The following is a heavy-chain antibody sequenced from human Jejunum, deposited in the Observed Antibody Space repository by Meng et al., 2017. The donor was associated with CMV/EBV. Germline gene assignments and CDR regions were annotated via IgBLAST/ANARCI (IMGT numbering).Heavy chain of an antibody. V-gene: IGHV4-4*07. CDR1: GDSINNHF. J-gene: IGHJ4*02. Sequence: QVHLQDSGPGLVGPSETLSLTCSVSGDSINNHFWSWIRQPAGKKLEWIGRISSSGNTNYTPSFKSRVIMSLDTSNNQFFLKLTSVTAADTALYYCARGESRGYYYFDYWGQGILVTVSS. CDR3: ARGESRGYYYFDY. CDR2: ISSSGNT. D-gene: IGHD3-22*01.